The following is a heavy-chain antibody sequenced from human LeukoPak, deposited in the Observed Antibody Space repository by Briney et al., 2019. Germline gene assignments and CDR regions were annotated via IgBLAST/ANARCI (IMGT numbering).Heavy chain of an antibody. D-gene: IGHD3-3*01. CDR3: ARVPRITIFGVVRPGEDV. CDR2: IIPILGIA. Sequence: SVKVSCKASGGTFSSYAISWVRQAPGQGLEWMGRIIPILGIANYAQKFQGRVTITADKSTSTAYMELSSLKSEDTAVYYCARVPRITIFGVVRPGEDVWGQGTTVTVSS. J-gene: IGHJ6*02. V-gene: IGHV1-69*04. CDR1: GGTFSSYA.